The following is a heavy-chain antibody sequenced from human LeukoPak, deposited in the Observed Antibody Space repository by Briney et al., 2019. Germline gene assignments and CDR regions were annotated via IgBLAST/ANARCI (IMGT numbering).Heavy chain of an antibody. V-gene: IGHV4-34*01. J-gene: IGHJ5*02. CDR2: INHSGST. CDR3: AGYGSGSPSNWFDP. Sequence: SESLSLTCAVYGGSFSGYYWSWISQPPGKGLEWIGEINHSGSTNFHPSLKSGVAISVDTSKNQCSLKLTSGTAADTAVYYCAGYGSGSPSNWFDPWGQGTLVTVSS. D-gene: IGHD3-10*01. CDR1: GGSFSGYY.